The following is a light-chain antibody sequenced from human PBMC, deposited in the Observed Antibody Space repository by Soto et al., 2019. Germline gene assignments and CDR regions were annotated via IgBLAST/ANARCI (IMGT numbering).Light chain of an antibody. J-gene: IGKJ5*01. Sequence: EIVLTQSPATLSVSPGERATLSCRASQSVSSKLAWYQQRPGQSPRLLIYGASTRATDIPARFSGSGSGTEFPLTISSLQSEDFAVYYCQQYKDWFSITFGQGTRLEMK. CDR3: QQYKDWFSIT. CDR2: GAS. V-gene: IGKV3-15*01. CDR1: QSVSSK.